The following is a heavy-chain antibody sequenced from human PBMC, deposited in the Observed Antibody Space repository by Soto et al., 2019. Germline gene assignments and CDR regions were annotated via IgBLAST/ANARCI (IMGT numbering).Heavy chain of an antibody. D-gene: IGHD5-18*01. CDR3: AGKDGGGGYSYGYENYSYGMDV. J-gene: IGHJ6*02. V-gene: IGHV4-59*08. CDR2: IYYSGST. Sequence: SETLSLTCTVSGGSISSYYWSWIRQPPGKGLEWIGYIYYSGSTNYNPSLKSRVTISVDTSKNQFSLKLSSVTAADTAVYYCAGKDGGGGYSYGYENYSYGMDVWGQGITVTVAS. CDR1: GGSISSYY.